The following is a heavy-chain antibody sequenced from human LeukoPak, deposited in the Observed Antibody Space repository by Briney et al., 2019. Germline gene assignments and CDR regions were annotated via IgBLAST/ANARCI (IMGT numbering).Heavy chain of an antibody. V-gene: IGHV3-15*01. CDR1: GIAFSDVW. CDR2: IKSKADGGTT. J-gene: IGHJ4*02. CDR3: AAFSKGF. Sequence: GGSLRLSCAASGIAFSDVWMTWVRQAPGKGLEWVGRIKSKADGGTTDYAAPAKGRFSISGDDSKNTVYLQMDSLEAEDTAVYYCAAFSKGFWGQGTLVTVSS.